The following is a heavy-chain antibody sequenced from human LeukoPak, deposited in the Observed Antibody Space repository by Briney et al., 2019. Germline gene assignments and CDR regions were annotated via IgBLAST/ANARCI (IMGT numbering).Heavy chain of an antibody. CDR3: ARGSSSWYHAFDI. CDR1: GGSISSSSYY. J-gene: IGHJ3*02. CDR2: IYYSGST. V-gene: IGHV4-39*07. D-gene: IGHD6-13*01. Sequence: SETLSLTCTVSGGSISSSSYYWGWIRQPPGKGLEWIGSIYYSGSTYYNPSLKSRVTISVDTSKNQFSLKLSSVTAADTAVYYCARGSSSWYHAFDIWGQGTMVTVSS.